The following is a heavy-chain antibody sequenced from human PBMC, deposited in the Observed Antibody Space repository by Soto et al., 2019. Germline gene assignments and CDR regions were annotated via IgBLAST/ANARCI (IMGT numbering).Heavy chain of an antibody. J-gene: IGHJ4*02. Sequence: QVHLQQRGAGLLKPSETLSLTCAVNGGAFNGYYWTWIRQSPGKGLQWIGEINHSGTVDYNPSLKSRGTCSIDTSKKQFSLSLTSVTAADTAVYYCARAGAALVRGSIGGFDYWGQGTLVTVSS. D-gene: IGHD3-10*01. V-gene: IGHV4-34*01. CDR3: ARAGAALVRGSIGGFDY. CDR1: GGAFNGYY. CDR2: INHSGTV.